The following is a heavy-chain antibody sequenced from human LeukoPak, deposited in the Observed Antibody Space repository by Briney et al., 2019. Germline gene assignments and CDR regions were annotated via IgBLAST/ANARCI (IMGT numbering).Heavy chain of an antibody. CDR1: GYSNSSGYY. CDR2: IYHTGNT. V-gene: IGHV4-38-2*02. Sequence: TSETLSLTCDVSGYSNSSGYYWGWIRQPPGKGLEWIGIIYHTGNTYYNPSLKSRVTISVDKSNNQFSLKLTSVTAADTAVYYCARDRVIRGVILDYWGQGTLVTVSS. D-gene: IGHD3-10*01. CDR3: ARDRVIRGVILDY. J-gene: IGHJ4*02.